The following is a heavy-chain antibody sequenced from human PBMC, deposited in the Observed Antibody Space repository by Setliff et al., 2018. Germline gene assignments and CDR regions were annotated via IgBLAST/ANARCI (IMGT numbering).Heavy chain of an antibody. Sequence: GGSLRLSCAAFGFTFSNHWMTWVRQAPGKGLEWVAVIWDDGGNKYHADSVKGRFTISRDNSKNTLYLQMKSLRPEDTAVYYCARTCSGSGCYAGLESWGQGTPVTVSS. V-gene: IGHV3-33*08. D-gene: IGHD2-15*01. CDR1: GFTFSNHW. CDR3: ARTCSGSGCYAGLES. J-gene: IGHJ4*02. CDR2: IWDDGGNK.